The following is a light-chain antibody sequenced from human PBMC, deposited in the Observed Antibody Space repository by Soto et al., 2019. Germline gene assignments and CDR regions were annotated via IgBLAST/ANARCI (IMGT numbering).Light chain of an antibody. J-gene: IGKJ2*01. V-gene: IGKV4-1*01. CDR2: WAS. Sequence: DIVMTQSPDSLAVSLGERASINCKSSQSVLHNSNNYNYLAWYQQKPGQPPKLLIYWASTRESGVPDRFSGSGSETDFTLPISSLQAEDVAFYYCQQYFLIPHTFGQGTKLEIK. CDR1: QSVLHNSNNYNY. CDR3: QQYFLIPHT.